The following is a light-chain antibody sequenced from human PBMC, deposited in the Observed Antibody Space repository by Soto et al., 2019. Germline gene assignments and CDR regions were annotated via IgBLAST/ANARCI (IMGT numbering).Light chain of an antibody. CDR1: SSDIGGYDY. CDR2: EVT. V-gene: IGLV2-14*01. Sequence: QSALTQPASVSGSPGQSITISCTGTSSDIGGYDYVSWYQQHPDKAPKLMIYEVTNRPSGVSNRFSGSKSGNTASLTISGLQAEDEADYYCSSHTSGSTRVFGTGTKLTV. CDR3: SSHTSGSTRV. J-gene: IGLJ1*01.